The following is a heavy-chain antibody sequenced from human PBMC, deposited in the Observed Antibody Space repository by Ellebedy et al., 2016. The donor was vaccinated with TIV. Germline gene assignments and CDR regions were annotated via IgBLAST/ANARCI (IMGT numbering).Heavy chain of an antibody. CDR1: GFSLSTGGMG. CDR2: IYWDDDK. V-gene: IGHV2-5*02. J-gene: IGHJ4*02. D-gene: IGHD4-17*01. Sequence: SGPTLVXPTQTLTLTCSFSGFSLSTGGMGVAWIRQPPQKALEWLALIYWDDDKRYSPSLKSRLAISKDTSKNQVVLTMTNMDPVDTATYFCAHDPLFDSAASTTEFFDFWGQGILVTVSS. CDR3: AHDPLFDSAASTTEFFDF.